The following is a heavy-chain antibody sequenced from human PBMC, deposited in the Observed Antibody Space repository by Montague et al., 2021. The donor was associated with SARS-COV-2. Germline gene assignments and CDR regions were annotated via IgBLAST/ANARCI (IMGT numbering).Heavy chain of an antibody. Sequence: SETLSLTCTVYGGSINRFFWSWIRQTPGKGLEWIANIFDSGNTNYNPSLKSRVSTSVDASKNQFSLNLTSVTAADTAVYYCARRRMGDLVAGWFFDVWGRGTLVTVSS. D-gene: IGHD5-12*01. CDR3: ARRRMGDLVAGWFFDV. V-gene: IGHV4-59*12. CDR2: IFDSGNT. CDR1: GGSINRFF. J-gene: IGHJ2*01.